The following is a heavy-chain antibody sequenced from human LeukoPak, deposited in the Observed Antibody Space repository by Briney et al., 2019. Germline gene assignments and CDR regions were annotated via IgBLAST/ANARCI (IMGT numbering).Heavy chain of an antibody. Sequence: GGSLRLSCAASGLTFSSYAMHWVRQAPGKGLEWVAVISYDGSNKYYADSMKGRFTISRDNSKNTLYLQMNSLRAEDTAVYYCARDARDGYNSFWDYWGQGTLVTVSS. J-gene: IGHJ4*02. V-gene: IGHV3-30-3*01. CDR3: ARDARDGYNSFWDY. CDR1: GLTFSSYA. CDR2: ISYDGSNK. D-gene: IGHD5-24*01.